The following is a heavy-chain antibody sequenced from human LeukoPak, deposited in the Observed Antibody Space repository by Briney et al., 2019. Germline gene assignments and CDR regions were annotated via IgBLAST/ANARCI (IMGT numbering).Heavy chain of an antibody. CDR3: ASALRWPINWFDP. Sequence: PSETLSLTCTVSGGSISSYYWSWIRQPPGKGLEWIGYIYYSGSTNYNPSLKSRVTISVDTSKNQFSLKLSSVTAANTAVYYCASALRWPINWFDPWGQGTLVTVSS. V-gene: IGHV4-59*08. CDR1: GGSISSYY. J-gene: IGHJ5*02. D-gene: IGHD5-24*01. CDR2: IYYSGST.